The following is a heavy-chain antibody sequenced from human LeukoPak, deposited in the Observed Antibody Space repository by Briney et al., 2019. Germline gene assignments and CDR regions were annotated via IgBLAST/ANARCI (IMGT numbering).Heavy chain of an antibody. CDR3: ATKPTYCSSTSCYYYYGMDV. CDR2: ISGSGGST. J-gene: IGHJ6*02. Sequence: GGSLRLSCAASGFTFSSYAMSWVRRAPGKGLEWVSAISGSGGSTYYADSVKGRFTISRDNSKNTLYLQMNSLRAEDTAVYYCATKPTYCSSTSCYYYYGMDVWGQGTTVTVSS. V-gene: IGHV3-23*01. CDR1: GFTFSSYA. D-gene: IGHD2-2*01.